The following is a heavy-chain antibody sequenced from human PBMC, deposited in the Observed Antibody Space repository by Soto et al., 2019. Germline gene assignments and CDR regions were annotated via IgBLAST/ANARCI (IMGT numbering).Heavy chain of an antibody. D-gene: IGHD3-22*01. CDR2: IYYSGST. CDR1: GGSISSGDYY. Sequence: QVQLQESGPGLVKPSQTLSLTCTVSGGSISSGDYYWSWIRQPPGKGLEWIGYIYYSGSTYYNPSLKSRVTISVDTSKNQFSLKLSSVTAADTAVYYCARGGYYDSSGYYSQNFDYWGQGTLVTVSS. V-gene: IGHV4-30-4*01. J-gene: IGHJ4*02. CDR3: ARGGYYDSSGYYSQNFDY.